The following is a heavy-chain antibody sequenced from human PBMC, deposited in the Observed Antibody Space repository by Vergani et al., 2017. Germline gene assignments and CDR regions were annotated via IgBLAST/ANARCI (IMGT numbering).Heavy chain of an antibody. CDR3: ARDPTTVTTGDY. CDR2: FDPEHGEV. Sequence: QVQLVQSGSEVRKPGASVKVSCQVSGYSLTELTIHWVRQAPGKGLEWMGGFDPEHGEVTFAHHIQGRVTITADKSTSTAYMELSSLRSEDTAVYYCARDPTTVTTGDYWDQGTLVTVSS. V-gene: IGHV1-24*01. CDR1: GYSLTELT. J-gene: IGHJ4*02. D-gene: IGHD4-11*01.